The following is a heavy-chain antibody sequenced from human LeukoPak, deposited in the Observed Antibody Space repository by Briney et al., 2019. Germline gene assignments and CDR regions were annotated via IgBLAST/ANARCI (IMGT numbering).Heavy chain of an antibody. V-gene: IGHV3-23*01. CDR2: VSGSGSDT. CDR3: AKDSDISGCLDY. CDR1: GFTFKNYA. Sequence: GGSPRLSCAASGFTFKNYAMNWVRQAPGKGPEWVARVSGSGSDTFYADSVRSRFTISRDNSKNTLYLQMSSLRAEDTATYSCAKDSDISGCLDYWGPGTPVTVSS. D-gene: IGHD1-26*01. J-gene: IGHJ4*02.